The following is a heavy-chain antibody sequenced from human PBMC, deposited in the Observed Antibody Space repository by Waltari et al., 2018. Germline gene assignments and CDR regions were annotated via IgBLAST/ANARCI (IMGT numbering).Heavy chain of an antibody. Sequence: EVQLVESGGNLIQPGGSLGLSCAASGFTVRTNFISWVRQAPGKGLEWVSIIYSGGNTYYAGSVKGRFTISRDNYKNMVYLEMNSLRAEDTAVYYCAKQSPSYTRGWYPLESWGPGTLVTVSP. D-gene: IGHD6-19*01. J-gene: IGHJ4*02. CDR1: GFTVRTNF. V-gene: IGHV3-53*01. CDR2: IYSGGNT. CDR3: AKQSPSYTRGWYPLES.